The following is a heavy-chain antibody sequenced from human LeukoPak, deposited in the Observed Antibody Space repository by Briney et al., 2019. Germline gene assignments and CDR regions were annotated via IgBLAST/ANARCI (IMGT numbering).Heavy chain of an antibody. CDR3: ATRPNCGGDCYYDY. CDR2: IDPNSGGT. V-gene: IGHV1-2*02. Sequence: ASVKVSCKASVYTFTGYYMHWVRQAPGQGLEWMGWIDPNSGGTNYAQKFQGRVTMTRDTSIGTAYMELSRLRSDDTAVYYCATRPNCGGDCYYDYWGQGTLVTVSS. J-gene: IGHJ4*02. CDR1: VYTFTGYY. D-gene: IGHD2-21*02.